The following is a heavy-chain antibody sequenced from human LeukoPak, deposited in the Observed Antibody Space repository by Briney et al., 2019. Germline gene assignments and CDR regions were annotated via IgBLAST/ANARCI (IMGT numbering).Heavy chain of an antibody. D-gene: IGHD6-13*01. Sequence: SETLSLTCSVSGGSISSYYWSWIRQPPGKGLEWIGYIYYSGSTNYNPSLKSRVTISVDTSKNQFSLKLSSVTAADTAVYYCARGNSISWYYFDYWGQGTLVTVSS. CDR2: IYYSGST. V-gene: IGHV4-59*01. CDR1: GGSISSYY. CDR3: ARGNSISWYYFDY. J-gene: IGHJ4*02.